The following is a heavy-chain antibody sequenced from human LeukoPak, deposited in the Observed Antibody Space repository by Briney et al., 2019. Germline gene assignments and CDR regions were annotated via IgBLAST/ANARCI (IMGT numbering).Heavy chain of an antibody. V-gene: IGHV3-33*01. Sequence: GGSLRLSCAASGFTFSSYGMHWVRQAPGMGLEWVAVIWYDGSNKYYADSVKGRFTISRDNSKNTLYLQMNSLRAEDTAVYYCAREGVPANYGFWSGYYNGAGNYFDYWGQGTLVTVSS. CDR3: AREGVPANYGFWSGYYNGAGNYFDY. CDR1: GFTFSSYG. J-gene: IGHJ4*02. CDR2: IWYDGSNK. D-gene: IGHD3-3*01.